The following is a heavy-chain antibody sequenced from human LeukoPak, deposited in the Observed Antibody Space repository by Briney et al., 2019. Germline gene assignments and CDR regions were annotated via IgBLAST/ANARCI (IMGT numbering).Heavy chain of an antibody. CDR2: INWNGGST. Sequence: PGGSLRLSCAASGFTFDDYGMSWVCHAPGKGLEWVSGINWNGGSTGYADSVKGRFTISRDNAKNSLYLQMNSLRAEDTALYHCARGSYADAFDIWGQGTMVTVSS. V-gene: IGHV3-20*01. CDR1: GFTFDDYG. CDR3: ARGSYADAFDI. J-gene: IGHJ3*02. D-gene: IGHD1-26*01.